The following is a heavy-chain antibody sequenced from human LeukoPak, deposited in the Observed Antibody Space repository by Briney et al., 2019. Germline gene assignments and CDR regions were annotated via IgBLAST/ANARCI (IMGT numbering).Heavy chain of an antibody. J-gene: IGHJ4*02. CDR3: ARGDDSSGYYHFDY. V-gene: IGHV1-69*02. CDR1: GGTFSSYT. D-gene: IGHD3-22*01. Sequence: SVKVSCKASGGTFSSYTISWMRQAPGQGLEWMGRIIPILGIANYAQKFQGRVTITADKSTSTAYMELSSLRSEDTAVYSCARGDDSSGYYHFDYWGQGTLVTVSS. CDR2: IIPILGIA.